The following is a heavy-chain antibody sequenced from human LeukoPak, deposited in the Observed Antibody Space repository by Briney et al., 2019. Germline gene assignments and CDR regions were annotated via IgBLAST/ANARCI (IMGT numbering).Heavy chain of an antibody. D-gene: IGHD3-3*01. J-gene: IGHJ4*02. CDR2: IRNDGSNK. CDR3: AKPPYYDFFYFDD. Sequence: TGGSLRLSCAGSGFTFSSYGIHWVRQAPGKGLEWVAFIRNDGSNKYYADSVKGRFTISRDNSKNTLFLQVSSLRTEDTAVYYCAKPPYYDFFYFDDWGQGTLVTVSS. CDR1: GFTFSSYG. V-gene: IGHV3-30*02.